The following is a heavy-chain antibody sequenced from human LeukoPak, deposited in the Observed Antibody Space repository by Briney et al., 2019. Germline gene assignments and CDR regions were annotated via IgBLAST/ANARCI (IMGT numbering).Heavy chain of an antibody. D-gene: IGHD6-13*01. V-gene: IGHV3-64*01. Sequence: GGSLRLSCAASGFTFSSYAMHWVRQAPGKGLEYVSAISSNGGSTYYANSVKGRFTISRDNSKNTLYLQMNSLRAEDTAVYYCAKVIAAAGTANWFDPWGQGTLVTVSS. J-gene: IGHJ5*02. CDR1: GFTFSSYA. CDR3: AKVIAAAGTANWFDP. CDR2: ISSNGGST.